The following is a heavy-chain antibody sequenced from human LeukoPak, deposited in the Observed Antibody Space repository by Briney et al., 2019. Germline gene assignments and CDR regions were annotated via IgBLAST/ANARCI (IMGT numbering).Heavy chain of an antibody. CDR2: IYSGGST. CDR3: ARDYLADY. CDR1: GFTVSSNY. J-gene: IGHJ4*02. Sequence: SGGSLRLSCAASGFTVSSNYMSWVRQAPGKGLEWVSVIYSGGSTYYADSVKGRFTISRDNSTNTLYLQMNSLRVDDTAVYYCARDYLADYWGQGTLVTVSS. V-gene: IGHV3-66*01.